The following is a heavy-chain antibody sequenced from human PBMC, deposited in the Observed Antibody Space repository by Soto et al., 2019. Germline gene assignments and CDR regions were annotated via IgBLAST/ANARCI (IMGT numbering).Heavy chain of an antibody. CDR2: ISAYNGNT. CDR1: GYTFTSYG. J-gene: IGHJ5*02. CDR3: SRVTEIAVAGTNWFDP. V-gene: IGHV1-18*01. Sequence: ASVKVSCKASGYTFTSYGISWVRQAHGQRLEGMGWISAYNGNTNYAQKLQGRFTMTTDTSTSIAYMELRSLRSDDTAVYYCSRVTEIAVAGTNWFDPWGQGTLVTVSS. D-gene: IGHD6-19*01.